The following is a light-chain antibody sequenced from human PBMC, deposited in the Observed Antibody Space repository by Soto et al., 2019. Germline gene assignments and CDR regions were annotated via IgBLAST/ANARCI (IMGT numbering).Light chain of an antibody. V-gene: IGKV3-15*01. CDR1: QSVSSN. CDR3: QQYNNGPPWT. Sequence: EIVMTQSPATLSVSPGERATLSCRASQSVSSNVAWYQQKPGQAPRLLIYGASTRATGIPARFSGSGSGTELTLTTSSLQSADVAVYYCQQYNNGPPWTFGQGTKVEIK. J-gene: IGKJ1*01. CDR2: GAS.